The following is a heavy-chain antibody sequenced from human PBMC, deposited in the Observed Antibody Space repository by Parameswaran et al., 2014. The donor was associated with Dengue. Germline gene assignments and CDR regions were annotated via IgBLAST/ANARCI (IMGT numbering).Heavy chain of an antibody. Sequence: RWIRQPPGKGLEWIGEINHSGSTNYNPSLKSRVTISVDTSKNQFSLKLSSVTAADTAVYYCARGRGPRPPTTTYYYYGMDVWGQGTTVTVSS. CDR2: INHSGST. CDR3: ARGRGPRPPTTTYYYYGMDV. V-gene: IGHV4-34*01. J-gene: IGHJ6*02. D-gene: IGHD1-1*01.